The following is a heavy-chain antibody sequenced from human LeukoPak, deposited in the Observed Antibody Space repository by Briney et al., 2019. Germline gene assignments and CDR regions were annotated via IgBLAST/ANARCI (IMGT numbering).Heavy chain of an antibody. D-gene: IGHD3-10*01. CDR3: APRVVRGVINW. Sequence: PSETLSLTCAAYGGSFSGYYWSWIRHPPGKGLEWIGEINHSGSTNYNPSLKSRVTISVDTSKNQFSLKLSSVTAADTAVYYCAPRVVRGVINWWGQGTLVTVSS. CDR1: GGSFSGYY. V-gene: IGHV4-34*01. CDR2: INHSGST. J-gene: IGHJ4*02.